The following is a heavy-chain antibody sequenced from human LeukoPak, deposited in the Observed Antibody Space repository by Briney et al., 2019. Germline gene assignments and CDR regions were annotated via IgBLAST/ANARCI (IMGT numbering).Heavy chain of an antibody. CDR2: INPSGGST. D-gene: IGHD3-22*01. Sequence: APVKVSCKASGYTFTSYYMHWVRQAPGQGLEWMGIINPSGGSTSYAQKFQGRVTMTRDMSTSTVYMELSSLRSEDTAVYYCARDQILYYYDSSGLDYWGQGTLVTVSS. CDR3: ARDQILYYYDSSGLDY. V-gene: IGHV1-46*01. CDR1: GYTFTSYY. J-gene: IGHJ4*02.